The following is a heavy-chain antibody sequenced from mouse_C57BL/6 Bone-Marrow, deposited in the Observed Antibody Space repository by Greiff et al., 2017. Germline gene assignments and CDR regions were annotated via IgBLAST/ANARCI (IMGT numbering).Heavy chain of an antibody. Sequence: QVQLQQPGAELVKPGASVKLSCKASGYTFTSYWMQWVNQRPGQGLEWIGEIDPSDSYTNYNQKFKGKATLTVDTSSSTAYMQLSSLTSEDSAVYYCASRSYYSNYWYFDVWGTGTTVTVSS. J-gene: IGHJ1*03. CDR1: GYTFTSYW. CDR2: IDPSDSYT. CDR3: ASRSYYSNYWYFDV. V-gene: IGHV1-50*01. D-gene: IGHD2-5*01.